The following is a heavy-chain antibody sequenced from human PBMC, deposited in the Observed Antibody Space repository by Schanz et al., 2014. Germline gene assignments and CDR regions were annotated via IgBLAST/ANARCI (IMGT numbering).Heavy chain of an antibody. CDR2: IIPILGIA. CDR3: ASSGAGYSSSWDFDY. Sequence: QVQLVQSGAEVKKPGASVKVSCKASGGTFSTYTISWVRQAPGQGLEWMGRIIPILGIANNAQKFQGRVTITADKSTFTAYMDVSSLRSEDTAVYYCASSGAGYSSSWDFDYWGQGTLVTVSS. CDR1: GGTFSTYT. J-gene: IGHJ4*02. D-gene: IGHD6-13*01. V-gene: IGHV1-69*02.